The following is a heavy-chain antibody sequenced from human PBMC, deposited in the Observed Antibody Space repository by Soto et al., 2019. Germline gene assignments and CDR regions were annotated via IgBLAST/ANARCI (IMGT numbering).Heavy chain of an antibody. CDR3: AGVSYLRRGEPNWFDP. D-gene: IGHD3-10*01. CDR2: ISSSSSYI. V-gene: IGHV3-21*01. J-gene: IGHJ5*02. CDR1: GFTFSSYS. Sequence: GGSLRLSCAASGFTFSSYSMNWVRQAPGKGLEWVSSISSSSSYIYYADSVKGRFTISRDNAKNSLYLQMNSLRAEDTAVYYCAGVSYLRRGEPNWFDPWGQGTLVTVSS.